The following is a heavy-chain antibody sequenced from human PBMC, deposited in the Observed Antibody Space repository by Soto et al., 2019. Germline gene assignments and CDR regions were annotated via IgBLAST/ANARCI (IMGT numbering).Heavy chain of an antibody. CDR1: GGSIRSSHTSTY. V-gene: IGHV4-31*03. J-gene: IGHJ5*02. CDR2: IHYSGGATYSP. D-gene: IGHD3-22*01. Sequence: SETLSLTCSVSGGSIRSSHTSTYWTWIRQPPGKGLEWVGYIHYSGGATYSPSYDPSLKSRIAISVDTSKRLFSLKLTSVSAADTAVYYCARVPTYYQDSIGYQPFHPWGQGTLVTVSS. CDR3: ARVPTYYQDSIGYQPFHP.